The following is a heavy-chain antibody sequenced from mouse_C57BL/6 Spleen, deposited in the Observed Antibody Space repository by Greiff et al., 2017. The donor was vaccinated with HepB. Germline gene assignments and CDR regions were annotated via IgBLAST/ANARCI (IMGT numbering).Heavy chain of an antibody. J-gene: IGHJ1*03. Sequence: VQLQQSGTELVKPGASVKLSCKASGYTFTSYWMHWVKQRPGQGLEWIGNINPSNGGTNYNEKFKSKATLTVDKSSSTADMQLSSLTSEDSAVYYCARNCYGSSYRYVDVWGTRTTVTVSS. CDR2: INPSNGGT. D-gene: IGHD1-1*01. V-gene: IGHV1-53*01. CDR3: ARNCYGSSYRYVDV. CDR1: GYTFTSYW.